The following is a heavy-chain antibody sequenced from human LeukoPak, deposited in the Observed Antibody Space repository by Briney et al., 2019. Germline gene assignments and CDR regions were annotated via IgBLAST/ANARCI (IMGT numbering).Heavy chain of an antibody. J-gene: IGHJ6*02. CDR1: GYTFTSYD. V-gene: IGHV1-8*01. CDR2: MNPNSGNT. CDR3: AKAGYLVDYYYYGMDV. D-gene: IGHD1-26*01. Sequence: GASVKVSCKASGYTFTSYDINWVRQATGQGLEWMGWMNPNSGNTGYAQKFQGRVTMTRNTSISTAYMELSSLRSEDTALYYCAKAGYLVDYYYYGMDVWGQGTTVTVSS.